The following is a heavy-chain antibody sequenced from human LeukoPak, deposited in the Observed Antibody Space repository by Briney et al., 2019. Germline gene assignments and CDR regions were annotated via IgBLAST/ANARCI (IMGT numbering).Heavy chain of an antibody. CDR1: GYTFSGNY. CDR3: ATGGAYRDAFDI. V-gene: IGHV1-69*11. J-gene: IGHJ3*02. CDR2: IIPILSQS. D-gene: IGHD3-10*01. Sequence: GASVKVSCKASGYTFSGNYMHWVRQAPGQGLEWMGRIIPILSQSDYAQKFQGTVSITADEFTETAYMELSSLRSDDTAVYYCATGGAYRDAFDIWGQGTMVTVSS.